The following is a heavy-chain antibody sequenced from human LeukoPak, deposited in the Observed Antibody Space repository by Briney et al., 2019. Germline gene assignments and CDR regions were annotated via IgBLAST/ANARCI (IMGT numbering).Heavy chain of an antibody. D-gene: IGHD3-3*01. CDR2: FDPEQAKT. CDR1: GYSLTDLN. Sequence: GASVKVSCKVSGYSLTDLNIQWVRQAPGKGLECMGGFDPEQAKTVYAEKFQGRATMTEDPSTDTAYMELSSLRSEDTAVYFCATRSGDFWSGYENWGQGTLVTVSS. CDR3: ATRSGDFWSGYEN. J-gene: IGHJ4*02. V-gene: IGHV1-24*01.